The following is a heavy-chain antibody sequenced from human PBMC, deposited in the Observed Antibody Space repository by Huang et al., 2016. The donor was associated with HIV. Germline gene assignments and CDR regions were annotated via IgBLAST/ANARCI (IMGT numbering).Heavy chain of an antibody. CDR3: AREARGLGYCSGGNCDWYFDL. V-gene: IGHV1-69*06. D-gene: IGHD2-15*01. CDR2: ISPVFGTT. J-gene: IGHJ2*01. Sequence: QVQLVQSGAEVKKPGSSVKVSCKASGGTFTSYAINWVRQAPGQGLQWMGGISPVFGTTYYAQKFPDRLTITADKSTGTAYMDLSSLRSEDTAVYFCAREARGLGYCSGGNCDWYFDLWGRGTLVTVSS. CDR1: GGTFTSYA.